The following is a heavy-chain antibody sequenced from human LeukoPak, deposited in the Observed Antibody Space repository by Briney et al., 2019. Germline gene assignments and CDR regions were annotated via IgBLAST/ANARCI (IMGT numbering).Heavy chain of an antibody. J-gene: IGHJ4*02. CDR1: GYTFTSYV. CDR2: ISAYNGNT. CDR3: ARDAGIVATISVDD. V-gene: IGHV1-18*01. D-gene: IGHD5-12*01. Sequence: APVKPSCTASGYTFTSYVISWVRQAPGQGLEWMGWISAYNGNTKYAQKLQCRVTMTTDTSTSTAYMKLRSLRSDDTAVYYCARDAGIVATISVDDWGQGTLVSVS.